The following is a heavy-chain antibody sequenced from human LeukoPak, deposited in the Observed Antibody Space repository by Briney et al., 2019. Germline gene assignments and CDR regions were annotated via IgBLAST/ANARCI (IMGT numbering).Heavy chain of an antibody. V-gene: IGHV3-30*03. J-gene: IGHJ4*02. D-gene: IGHD3-22*01. CDR2: ISYDGSNK. Sequence: GGSLRLSCAASGFTFSSYGMHWVRQAPGKGLEWVAVISYDGSNKYYADSVKGRFTISRDNSKNTLYLQMNSLRAEDTAVYYCARAGVYDYYDSSGYYHGSYFDYWGQGTLVTVSS. CDR3: ARAGVYDYYDSSGYYHGSYFDY. CDR1: GFTFSSYG.